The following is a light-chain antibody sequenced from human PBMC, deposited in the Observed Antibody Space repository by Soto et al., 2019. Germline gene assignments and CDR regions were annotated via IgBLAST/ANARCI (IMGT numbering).Light chain of an antibody. CDR2: SAS. CDR3: QQSYSTPWT. Sequence: DIQMTQSPSSLSASVGDRVTITCRASESISSYLNWFQHKPGKAPNLLMYSASTLQSGVPSRFSGSGSGTDFTLTISSLQPEDFATYYCQQSYSTPWTFGQGTKVEIK. V-gene: IGKV1-39*01. J-gene: IGKJ1*01. CDR1: ESISSY.